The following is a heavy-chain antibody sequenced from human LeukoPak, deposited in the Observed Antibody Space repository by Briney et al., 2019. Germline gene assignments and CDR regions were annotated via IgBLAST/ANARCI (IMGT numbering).Heavy chain of an antibody. V-gene: IGHV1-69*05. Sequence: GASVKVSCKASGGTFSSYGISWVRQAPGQGLEWMGRIIPIFGTANYAQKFQGRVTITTDESTSTAYMELSSLRSEDTAVYYCAREVAAARFDYWGQGTLVTVSS. CDR2: IIPIFGTA. J-gene: IGHJ4*02. CDR3: AREVAAARFDY. CDR1: GGTFSSYG. D-gene: IGHD6-13*01.